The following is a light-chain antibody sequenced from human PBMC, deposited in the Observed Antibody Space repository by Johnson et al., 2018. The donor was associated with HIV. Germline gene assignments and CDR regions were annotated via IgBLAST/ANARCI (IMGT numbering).Light chain of an antibody. Sequence: QSVLTQPPSVSAAPGQKVTISCSGNTCDIGNNYVSCHQQLPGTAPKLLIYDNNKRPSGIPDRISGSKSGTSATLGITGLQTGDEADYYCGTWDSNLSAYVFGMGTKVTVL. CDR1: TCDIGNNY. CDR2: DNN. J-gene: IGLJ1*01. CDR3: GTWDSNLSAYV. V-gene: IGLV1-51*01.